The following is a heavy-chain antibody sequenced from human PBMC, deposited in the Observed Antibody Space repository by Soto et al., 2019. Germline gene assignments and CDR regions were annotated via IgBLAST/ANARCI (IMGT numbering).Heavy chain of an antibody. D-gene: IGHD2-8*01. Sequence: QGQLVQSGGEAKKPGASVKVSCKASGYTFTRYGISWVRQAPGQGLEWMGWISGYNGDTNYAQKFQGRVTMTIDTSKSTAYMELRSLTSDDTAVYYCAKNGHPPYYYYGMDVWGQGTTVTVSS. J-gene: IGHJ6*02. CDR1: GYTFTRYG. CDR2: ISGYNGDT. V-gene: IGHV1-18*01. CDR3: AKNGHPPYYYYGMDV.